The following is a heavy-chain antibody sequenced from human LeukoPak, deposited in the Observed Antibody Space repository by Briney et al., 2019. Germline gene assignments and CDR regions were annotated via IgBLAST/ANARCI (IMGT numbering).Heavy chain of an antibody. J-gene: IGHJ3*02. V-gene: IGHV3-11*04. CDR1: GFTFSDYY. CDR3: ARGHYYDSSGYYYAI. Sequence: GGSPRLSCAASGFTFSDYYMSWIRQAPGKGLEWVSYISSSGFTIYYADSVKGRFTISRDNAKNSLYLQMNSLRAEDTAVYYCARGHYYDSSGYYYAIWGQGTMVTVSS. D-gene: IGHD3-22*01. CDR2: ISSSGFTI.